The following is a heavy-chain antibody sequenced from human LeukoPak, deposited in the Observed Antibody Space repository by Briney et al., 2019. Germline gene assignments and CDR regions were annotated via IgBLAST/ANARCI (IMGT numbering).Heavy chain of an antibody. CDR2: IIPIFGTA. D-gene: IGHD3-16*02. CDR3: ARALGIYDYVWGSYRRVDAFDI. V-gene: IGHV1-69*13. J-gene: IGHJ3*02. CDR1: GGTFSSYA. Sequence: SVQVSCKASGGTFSSYAISWVRQAPGQGLEWMGGIIPIFGTANYAQKFQGRVTITADESTSTAYMELSSLRSEDTAVYYCARALGIYDYVWGSYRRVDAFDIWGQGTMVTVSS.